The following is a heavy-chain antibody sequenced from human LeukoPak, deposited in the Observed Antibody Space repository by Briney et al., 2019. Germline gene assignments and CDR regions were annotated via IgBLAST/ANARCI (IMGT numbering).Heavy chain of an antibody. V-gene: IGHV1-2*02. D-gene: IGHD1-1*01. CDR2: INPNSGGT. Sequence: ASVKVSCKASGYTFTRYYIHWVRQAPGQGLEWTGWINPNSGGTNYTQKFQGRVTMTRDTSISTAYMELSRLRPDDTAVYYCARYDIGTNSFEYWGQGTLVTVSS. CDR3: ARYDIGTNSFEY. CDR1: GYTFTRYY. J-gene: IGHJ4*02.